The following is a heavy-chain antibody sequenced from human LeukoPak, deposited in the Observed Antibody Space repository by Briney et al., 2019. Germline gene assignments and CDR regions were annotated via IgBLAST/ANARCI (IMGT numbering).Heavy chain of an antibody. CDR2: TNYSGTT. Sequence: PSGTLSLTCTVSGGSISTSDYYCGWIREPPGKGLEWIGFTNYSGTTYYTPSLKSRVTISIDTSKNQFSLKLSSVTAADTAVYYCARHGQHTWDSGGGWGQGALVTVS. D-gene: IGHD1-26*01. V-gene: IGHV4-39*01. J-gene: IGHJ4*02. CDR1: GGSISTSDYY. CDR3: ARHGQHTWDSGGG.